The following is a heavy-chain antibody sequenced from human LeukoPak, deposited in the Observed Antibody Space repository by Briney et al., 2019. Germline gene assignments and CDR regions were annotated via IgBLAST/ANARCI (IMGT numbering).Heavy chain of an antibody. Sequence: SETLSLTCTVSGGSISSYYWSWIRQPPGKGLEWIGYIYYNGSTNYNPSLKSRVTISVDTSKNQFSLKLRSVTAADTAVYYCARGGAPTGYNYYYYYMDVWGNGTTVTISS. J-gene: IGHJ6*03. V-gene: IGHV4-59*01. CDR3: ARGGAPTGYNYYYYYMDV. CDR2: IYYNGST. D-gene: IGHD3-9*01. CDR1: GGSISSYY.